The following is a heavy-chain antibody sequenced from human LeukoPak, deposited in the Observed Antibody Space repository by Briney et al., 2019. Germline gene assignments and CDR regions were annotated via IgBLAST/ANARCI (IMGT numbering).Heavy chain of an antibody. CDR2: INHSGST. D-gene: IGHD3-22*01. V-gene: IGHV4-34*01. Sequence: SETLSLTCAVYVGSFSGYYWTWIRQPPGKGLEWIGEINHSGSTNYNPSLKSRVTISVDTSKSQFSLKLSSVTAADTAVYFCARAEGYYDSSGYRGGSASVSYWGQGTLVTVSS. CDR1: VGSFSGYY. CDR3: ARAEGYYDSSGYRGGSASVSY. J-gene: IGHJ4*02.